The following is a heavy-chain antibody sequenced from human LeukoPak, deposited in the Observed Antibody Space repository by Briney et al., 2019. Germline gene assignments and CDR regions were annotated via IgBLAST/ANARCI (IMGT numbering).Heavy chain of an antibody. CDR2: ISWNGGST. D-gene: IGHD3-10*01. CDR1: GFNFDDYG. Sequence: GGSLRLSCAASGFNFDDYGMNWVRQAPGKGLEWVSSISWNGGSTGYADSVKGRFTISRDNAKNSLYLQMNSLRAEDTALYYCARDPPKSMVRGVIIEGDYWGQGTLVTVSS. J-gene: IGHJ4*02. CDR3: ARDPPKSMVRGVIIEGDY. V-gene: IGHV3-20*04.